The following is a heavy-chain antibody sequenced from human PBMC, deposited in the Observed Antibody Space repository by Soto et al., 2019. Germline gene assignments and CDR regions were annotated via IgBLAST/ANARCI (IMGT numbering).Heavy chain of an antibody. J-gene: IGHJ3*01. V-gene: IGHV3-74*01. Sequence: GGSLRLSCVASGFTFSSYWMHWVRQVPGKGLVWVSRINSDGTTTNYADSVKGRFTISRDNAKNTLYLQMNSLRAEDTAVYYCARDLTEENARWGQGTMVTVSS. D-gene: IGHD2-8*01. CDR3: ARDLTEENAR. CDR2: INSDGTTT. CDR1: GFTFSSYW.